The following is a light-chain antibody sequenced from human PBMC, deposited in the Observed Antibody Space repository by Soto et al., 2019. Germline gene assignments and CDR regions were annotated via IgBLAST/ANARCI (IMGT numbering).Light chain of an antibody. J-gene: IGLJ2*01. CDR1: SSNIGAGYD. CDR3: QSYDSSLSGYVV. CDR2: GNS. V-gene: IGLV1-40*01. Sequence: QSVLTQPPSESGAPGQRVTISCTGSSSNIGAGYDVHWYQQLPGTAPKLLIYGNSNRPSGVPDRFSGSKSGTSASLAITGLQAEDEGDYYCQSYDSSLSGYVVFGGGTQLTVL.